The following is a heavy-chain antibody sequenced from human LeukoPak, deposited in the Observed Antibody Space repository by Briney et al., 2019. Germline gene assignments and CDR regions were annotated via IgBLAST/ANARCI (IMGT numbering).Heavy chain of an antibody. Sequence: PGGSLRLSCAASGFTFSSYGMHWVRQAPGKGLEWVAVISYDGSNEYYADSVKGRFTISRDNSKNTLYLQMNSLRAEDTAVYYCAKEMVRGVRGYYYYGMDVWGQGTTVTVSS. CDR1: GFTFSSYG. CDR2: ISYDGSNE. CDR3: AKEMVRGVRGYYYYGMDV. J-gene: IGHJ6*02. D-gene: IGHD3-10*01. V-gene: IGHV3-30*18.